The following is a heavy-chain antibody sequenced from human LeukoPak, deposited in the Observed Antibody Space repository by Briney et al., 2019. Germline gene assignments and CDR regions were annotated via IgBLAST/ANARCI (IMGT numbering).Heavy chain of an antibody. Sequence: PSQTLSLTCTVSGGSISSGDYYWSWIRQPPGEGLEWIGYIYYSGSTYYNPSLKSRVTISVDTSKNQFSLKLSSVTAADTAVYYCARDGSGSYYRASWFDPWGQGTLVTVSS. CDR3: ARDGSGSYYRASWFDP. CDR2: IYYSGST. CDR1: GGSISSGDYY. J-gene: IGHJ5*02. D-gene: IGHD3-10*01. V-gene: IGHV4-30-4*01.